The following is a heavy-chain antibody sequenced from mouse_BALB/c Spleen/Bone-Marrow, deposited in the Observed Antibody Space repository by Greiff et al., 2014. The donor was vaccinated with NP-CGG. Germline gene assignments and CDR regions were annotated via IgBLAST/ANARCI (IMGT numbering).Heavy chain of an antibody. CDR2: ISVGGSYS. J-gene: IGHJ4*01. CDR3: ARRGYGNRGYYAMDY. CDR1: GFTFNRYV. V-gene: IGHV5-9-2*01. Sequence: DVKLVESGGGLVKPGGSLKLSCAATGFTFNRYVMSWVRQTPEKRLEWVASISVGGSYSYYPDSVKGRFTISRDNAKNSLYLQMSSLRSEDTAMFYCARRGYGNRGYYAMDYWGQGTSVTVSS. D-gene: IGHD2-1*01.